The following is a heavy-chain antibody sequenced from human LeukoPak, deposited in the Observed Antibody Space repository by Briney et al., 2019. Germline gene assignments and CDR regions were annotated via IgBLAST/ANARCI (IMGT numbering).Heavy chain of an antibody. Sequence: ETLSLTCTVSGGSISSYYWSWVRQPAGKGLEWIGRIYTSGSTNYNPSLKSRVTMSVDTSKNQFSLKLSSVTAADTAVYYCARDHYYDSSGYYHYFDYWGQGTLVTVSS. CDR2: IYTSGST. CDR3: ARDHYYDSSGYYHYFDY. J-gene: IGHJ4*02. D-gene: IGHD3-22*01. V-gene: IGHV4-4*07. CDR1: GGSISSYY.